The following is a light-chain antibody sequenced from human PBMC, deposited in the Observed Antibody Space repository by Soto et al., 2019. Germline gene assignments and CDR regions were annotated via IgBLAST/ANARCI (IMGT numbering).Light chain of an antibody. J-gene: IGKJ4*01. CDR3: QQYGSSPLT. Sequence: EIVLTQSPGTLSLSLGERATLSCRASQSVSSSYLAWYQQKPGQAPRLLIYGASSRATGIPDRFSGSGSGTDFTLTISRLEPEDFAVYSCQQYGSSPLTFGGGTKVDIK. CDR1: QSVSSSY. V-gene: IGKV3-20*01. CDR2: GAS.